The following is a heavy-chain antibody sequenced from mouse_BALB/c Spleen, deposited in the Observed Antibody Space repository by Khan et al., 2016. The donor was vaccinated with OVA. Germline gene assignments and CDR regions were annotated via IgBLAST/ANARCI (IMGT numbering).Heavy chain of an antibody. D-gene: IGHD2-10*02. J-gene: IGHJ4*01. V-gene: IGHV1-9*01. Sequence: QVQLQQSGAELMTPGASVKISCKATSYTFSDYWIEWVKQRPGHGLAWIGEIFPGSGSTKYNEKFNGKATLTADTSSNTAYMQLSSLTSEDSGVYYCTRAGYGYFALDYWGQGTSVTVSS. CDR3: TRAGYGYFALDY. CDR2: IFPGSGST. CDR1: SYTFSDYW.